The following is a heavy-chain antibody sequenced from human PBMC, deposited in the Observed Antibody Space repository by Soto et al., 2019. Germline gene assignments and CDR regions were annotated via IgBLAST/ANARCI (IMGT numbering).Heavy chain of an antibody. CDR1: GGSFSGYY. V-gene: IGHV4-34*01. Sequence: PSETLSLTCAVYGGSFSGYYWSWMRQPPGKGLEWIGEINHSGSTNYNPSLKSRVTISVDTSKNQFSLKLSSVTAADTAVYYCARGGIAAVRGVNAGMDVWGQGTTVTVS. D-gene: IGHD3-10*01. CDR3: ARGGIAAVRGVNAGMDV. CDR2: INHSGST. J-gene: IGHJ6*02.